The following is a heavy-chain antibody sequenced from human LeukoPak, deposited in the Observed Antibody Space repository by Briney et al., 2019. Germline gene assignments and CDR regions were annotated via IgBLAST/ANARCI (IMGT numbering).Heavy chain of an antibody. V-gene: IGHV4-59*01. CDR3: ARDSRGGEYYYYGMDV. CDR1: GGSISSYY. Sequence: SETLSLTCTVSGGSISSYYWSWIRQPPGKGLEWIGYIYYSGSTNYNPSLKSRVTISVDTSKNQFSLKLSSVTAADTAVYYCARDSRGGEYYYYGMDVWGQGTTVTVSS. D-gene: IGHD2-21*01. CDR2: IYYSGST. J-gene: IGHJ6*02.